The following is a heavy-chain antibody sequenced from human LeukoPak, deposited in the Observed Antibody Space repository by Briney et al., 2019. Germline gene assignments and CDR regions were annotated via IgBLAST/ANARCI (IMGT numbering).Heavy chain of an antibody. V-gene: IGHV1-69*05. CDR3: ASGGNPYYFDY. J-gene: IGHJ4*02. D-gene: IGHD4-23*01. CDR1: GYTFSNYD. CDR2: IIPIFGTA. Sequence: ASVKVSCKASGYTFSNYDINWVRQATGQGPEWMGRIIPIFGTANYAQKFQGRVTITTDESTSTAYMELSSLRSEDTAVYYCASGGNPYYFDYWGQGTLVTVSS.